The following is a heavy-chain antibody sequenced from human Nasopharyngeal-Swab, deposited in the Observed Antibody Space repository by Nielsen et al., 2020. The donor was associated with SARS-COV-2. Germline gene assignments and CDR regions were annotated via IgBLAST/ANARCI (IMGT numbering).Heavy chain of an antibody. CDR3: ARDGPGIAAAGTTYYYYYMDV. Sequence: SETLSLTCAVYGGSFSGYYWSCIRQSPGKGLEWIGEINHSGSTNYNPSLKSRVTISADTSKNQLSLKLSSVTAADTAVYYCARDGPGIAAAGTTYYYYYMDVWGKGTTVTVSS. V-gene: IGHV4-34*01. CDR2: INHSGST. D-gene: IGHD6-13*01. J-gene: IGHJ6*03. CDR1: GGSFSGYY.